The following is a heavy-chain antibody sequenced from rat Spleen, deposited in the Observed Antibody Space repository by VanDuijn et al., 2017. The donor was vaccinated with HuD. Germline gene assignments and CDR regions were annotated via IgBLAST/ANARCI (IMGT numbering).Heavy chain of an antibody. Sequence: EVQLVESGGGLVQPGRSLKLSCAASGFTFSNYYMAWVRQAPTKGLEWVASISTGGGNTYYRDSVKGRFTISRDNAENTVYLIMNSLRSEDTANYYCTRREAYYGYNDYWGQGVMVTVSS. D-gene: IGHD1-9*01. CDR3: TRREAYYGYNDY. CDR1: GFTFSNYY. V-gene: IGHV5-25*01. CDR2: ISTGGGNT. J-gene: IGHJ2*01.